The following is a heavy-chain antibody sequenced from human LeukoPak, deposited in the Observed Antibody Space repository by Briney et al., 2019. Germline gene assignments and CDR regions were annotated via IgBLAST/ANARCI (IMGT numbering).Heavy chain of an antibody. CDR3: ARGQIIAAAAFDY. CDR2: IIPILGIA. J-gene: IGHJ4*02. Sequence: ASVKVSCKASGGTFSSYAISWVRQAPGQGLEWMGRIIPILGIANYAQKFQGRVTITADKSTSTAYMELSSLRSEDTAVYYCARGQIIAAAAFDYWGQGTLVTVSS. V-gene: IGHV1-69*04. D-gene: IGHD6-13*01. CDR1: GGTFSSYA.